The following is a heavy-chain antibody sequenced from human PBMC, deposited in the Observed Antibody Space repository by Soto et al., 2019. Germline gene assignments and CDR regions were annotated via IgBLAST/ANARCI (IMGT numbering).Heavy chain of an antibody. CDR2: IYYSGST. Sequence: SETLSLTCTVSGGSISSYYWIWIRQPPGKGLEWIGYIYYSGSTNYNPSLKSRVTISVDTSKNQFSLKLSSVTAADTAVYYCASLDYYDSSGYYPGYFDYWGQGTLVTVSS. D-gene: IGHD3-22*01. V-gene: IGHV4-59*01. J-gene: IGHJ4*02. CDR1: GGSISSYY. CDR3: ASLDYYDSSGYYPGYFDY.